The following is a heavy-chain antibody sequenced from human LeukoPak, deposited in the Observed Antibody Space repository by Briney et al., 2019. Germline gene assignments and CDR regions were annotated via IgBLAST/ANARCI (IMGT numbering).Heavy chain of an antibody. CDR1: GGSISNYY. CDR3: ASSISPGPLDGFDI. CDR2: IYYSGIT. J-gene: IGHJ3*02. Sequence: SETLSLTCTVSGGSISNYYWGWVRQPPGKGLQWIGTIYYSGITYYNPSLKSRVTISLDTSKNQFSLKLSSVTAADTAVYYCASSISPGPLDGFDIWGQGTMVTVSS. D-gene: IGHD2/OR15-2a*01. V-gene: IGHV4-59*01.